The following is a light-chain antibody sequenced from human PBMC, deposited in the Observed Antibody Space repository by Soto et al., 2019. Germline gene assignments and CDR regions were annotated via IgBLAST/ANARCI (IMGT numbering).Light chain of an antibody. CDR2: DAS. J-gene: IGKJ1*01. CDR1: QSVSSY. V-gene: IGKV3-11*01. CDR3: QQRTYWA. Sequence: EIVLTQSPATLSLSPGERAPLSCRASQSVSSYLAWYQQKPGQAPRLLIYDASNRATGIPARFNGSGSGTDFTLTISSLEPEDFAVYYCQQRTYWAFGQGTKVEIK.